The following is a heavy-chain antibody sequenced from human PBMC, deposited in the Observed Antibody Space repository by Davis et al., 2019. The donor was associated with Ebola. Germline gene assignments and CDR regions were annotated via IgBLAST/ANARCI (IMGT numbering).Heavy chain of an antibody. J-gene: IGHJ4*02. CDR1: GFTFSRYW. CDR2: IKQDGCDK. D-gene: IGHD3-3*01. Sequence: GESLKISCAASGFTFSRYWLSWVRQAPGKGLEWVANIKQDGCDKYYVDSVKGRFTISRDNAKNSLYLQMNSLRAEDTAVYYCARDEKYYDFWSGYYSYYFDYWGQGTLVTVSS. V-gene: IGHV3-7*01. CDR3: ARDEKYYDFWSGYYSYYFDY.